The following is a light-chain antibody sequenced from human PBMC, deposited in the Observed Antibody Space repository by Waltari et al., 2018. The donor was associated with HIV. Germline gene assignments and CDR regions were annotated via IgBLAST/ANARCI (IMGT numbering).Light chain of an antibody. CDR2: RNK. Sequence: SVLTQPPSASGTPVQWLTISCSGSSSNIGSRSVCWYQQLPGMAPKPLIHRNKKPPSGGPVRCSGAKSGASAVLTISGRRSDDEDDYYCAVWDGSLSDYVFGCGTYVTVL. V-gene: IGLV1-47*01. CDR3: AVWDGSLSDYV. J-gene: IGLJ1*01. CDR1: SSNIGSRS.